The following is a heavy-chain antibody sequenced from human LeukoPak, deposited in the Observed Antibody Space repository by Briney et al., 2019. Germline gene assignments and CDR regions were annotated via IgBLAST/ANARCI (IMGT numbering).Heavy chain of an antibody. V-gene: IGHV1-18*04. J-gene: IGHJ6*03. Sequence: PAASVKVSCKASGYTFTSYYMHWVRQAPGQGLEWMGWISAYNGNTNYAQKLQGRVTMTTDTSTSTAYMELRSLRSDDTAVYYCAAGFVVPAATTSDYYYYYMDVWGKGTTVTVSS. CDR2: ISAYNGNT. D-gene: IGHD2-2*01. CDR1: GYTFTSYY. CDR3: AAGFVVPAATTSDYYYYYMDV.